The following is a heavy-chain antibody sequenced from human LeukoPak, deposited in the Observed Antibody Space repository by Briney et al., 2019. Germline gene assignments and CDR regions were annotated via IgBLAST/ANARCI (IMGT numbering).Heavy chain of an antibody. CDR3: ARGGDCSSTSCYSPYGMDV. CDR1: GGSISSGGYS. V-gene: IGHV4-30-2*01. D-gene: IGHD2-2*01. CDR2: IYHSGST. Sequence: SETLSLTCAVPGGSISSGGYSWSWIRQPPGKGLEWIGYIYHSGSTYYNPSLKSRVTISVDRSKNQFSLKLSSVTAADTAVYYCARGGDCSSTSCYSPYGMDVWGKGTTVTVSS. J-gene: IGHJ6*04.